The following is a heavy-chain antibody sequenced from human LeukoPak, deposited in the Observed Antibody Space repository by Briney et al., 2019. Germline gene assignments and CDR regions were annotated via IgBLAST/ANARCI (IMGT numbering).Heavy chain of an antibody. CDR2: INHSGST. V-gene: IGHV4-34*01. CDR3: ARESGGLTGEAFDY. D-gene: IGHD7-27*01. CDR1: GGSFSGYY. J-gene: IGHJ4*02. Sequence: SETLSLTCGVYGGSFSGYYWSWIRQPPGKGLEWIGEINHSGSTNYNPSLKSRVTISVDTSKNQFSLKLSSVTAADTAVYYCARESGGLTGEAFDYWGQGALVTVSS.